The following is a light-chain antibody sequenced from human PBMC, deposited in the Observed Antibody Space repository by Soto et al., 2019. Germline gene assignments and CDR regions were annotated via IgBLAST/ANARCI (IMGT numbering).Light chain of an antibody. J-gene: IGKJ1*01. CDR2: GAS. V-gene: IGKV3-20*01. CDR3: QHYDAPRT. CDR1: HSVDSTQ. Sequence: DIVLTQSPGTLSLSLGERATLSCRTSHSVDSTQLAWYQQKPGQAPRLLIYGASGRATGIPERFGGSGSGTDFPLTISRLEPEDFALYYRQHYDAPRTFGQGTKVEVK.